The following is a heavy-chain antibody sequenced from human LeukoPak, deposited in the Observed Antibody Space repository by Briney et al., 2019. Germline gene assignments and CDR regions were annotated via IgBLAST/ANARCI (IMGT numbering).Heavy chain of an antibody. V-gene: IGHV1-2*02. CDR2: IDTNNGDT. CDR3: ARDPSSVTLYFFDY. J-gene: IGHJ4*02. D-gene: IGHD4-11*01. Sequence: GASVKISCKASGYTFRVNYIHWLRQAPGQGRGWMGWIDTNNGDTKSAQKFQGRVTMSRDTSISTAYMDLSSLSPDDAAVYYCARDPSSVTLYFFDYWGQGTLVTVSS. CDR1: GYTFRVNY.